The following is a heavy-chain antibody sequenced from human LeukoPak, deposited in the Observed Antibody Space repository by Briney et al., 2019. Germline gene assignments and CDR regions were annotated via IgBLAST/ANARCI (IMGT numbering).Heavy chain of an antibody. CDR1: GFTFSSYE. Sequence: QPGGSLRLSCAASGFTFSSYEMNWVRQAPGKGLEWVSAIGDSGGTYYADSVKDRFTISRDNSKNTLYLQMNSLRAEDTAVYYCAKDRLSFDYWGQGTLVTVSS. V-gene: IGHV3-23*01. D-gene: IGHD2/OR15-2a*01. CDR2: IGDSGGT. J-gene: IGHJ4*02. CDR3: AKDRLSFDY.